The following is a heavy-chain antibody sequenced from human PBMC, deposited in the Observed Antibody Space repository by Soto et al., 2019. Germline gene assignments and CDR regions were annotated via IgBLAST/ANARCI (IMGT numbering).Heavy chain of an antibody. J-gene: IGHJ3*02. D-gene: IGHD1-1*01. CDR1: GGSVSSGSYY. CDR3: ARESVQLERREGAFDI. V-gene: IGHV4-61*01. Sequence: SETLSLTCTVSGGSVSSGSYYWSWIRQPPGKGLEWIGYIYYSGSTNYNPSLKSRVTISVDTSKNQFSLKLSSVTAADTAVYYYARESVQLERREGAFDIWGQGTMVTVSS. CDR2: IYYSGST.